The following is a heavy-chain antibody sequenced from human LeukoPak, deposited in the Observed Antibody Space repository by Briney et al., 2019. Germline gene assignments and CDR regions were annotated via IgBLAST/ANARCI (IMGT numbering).Heavy chain of an antibody. V-gene: IGHV3-30*19. CDR3: ARDYGYYELNNWFDP. CDR2: ISYDGSNK. Sequence: PGGSLRLSCAASGFTFSSYGMHWVRQAPGKGLEWAAVISYDGSNKYYADSVKGRFTISRDNSKNTLYLQMNSLRAEDTAVYYCARDYGYYELNNWFDPWGQGTLVTVSS. CDR1: GFTFSSYG. D-gene: IGHD3-22*01. J-gene: IGHJ5*02.